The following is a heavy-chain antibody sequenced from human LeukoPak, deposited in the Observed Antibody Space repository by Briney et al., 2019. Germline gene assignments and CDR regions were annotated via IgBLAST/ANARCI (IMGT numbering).Heavy chain of an antibody. CDR1: GFTFSSYA. CDR2: ISGSGGNT. D-gene: IGHD3-10*01. J-gene: IGHJ4*02. Sequence: GGSLRLPCAASGFTFSSYALGWVRQAPGKGLEWVSGISGSGGNTYYADSVKGRFTISRDNSKNTLYLQMNSLRAEDTAVYYCAKDHNPYGSGSYYRPYYFDYWGQGTLVTVSS. CDR3: AKDHNPYGSGSYYRPYYFDY. V-gene: IGHV3-23*01.